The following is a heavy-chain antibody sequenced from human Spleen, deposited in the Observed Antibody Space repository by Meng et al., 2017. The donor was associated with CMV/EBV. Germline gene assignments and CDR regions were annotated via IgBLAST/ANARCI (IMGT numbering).Heavy chain of an antibody. CDR1: GFTFSSYS. CDR2: ISSSSSYI. CDR3: ARDQRVPYYDGMDV. J-gene: IGHJ6*02. V-gene: IGHV3-21*01. Sequence: GGSLRLSCAASGFTFSSYSMNWVRQAPGKGLEWVSSISSSSSYIYYADSVMGRFTISRDNAKNSLYLQMNSLRTDDTAGFYYARDQRVPYYDGMDVWGQGTTVTVSS. D-gene: IGHD3-10*01.